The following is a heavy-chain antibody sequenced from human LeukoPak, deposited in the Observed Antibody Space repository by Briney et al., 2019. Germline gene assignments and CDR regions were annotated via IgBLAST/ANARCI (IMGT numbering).Heavy chain of an antibody. CDR3: ARGYYGSGSYPYYYYYMDV. Sequence: ASAKVSCKASGYTFGTHWMHWVRQAPGQGLEWMGIINPSGDFRSYAQKFQGRVTITADESTSTAYMELSSLRSEDTAVYYCARGYYGSGSYPYYYYYMDVWGKGTTVTISS. CDR2: INPSGDFR. D-gene: IGHD3-10*01. J-gene: IGHJ6*03. CDR1: GYTFGTHW. V-gene: IGHV1-46*01.